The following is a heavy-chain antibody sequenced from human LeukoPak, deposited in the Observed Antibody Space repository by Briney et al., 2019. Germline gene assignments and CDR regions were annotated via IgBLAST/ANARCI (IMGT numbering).Heavy chain of an antibody. Sequence: GGSLRLSCAASGFTFSSYSMNWVRQAPGKGLEWVSSISSSSSYIYYADSVKGRFTISRDNAKNSLYLQMNSLRAEDTAVYYCARVSSHFNWFDPWGQGTLVTVSS. D-gene: IGHD3-16*02. CDR2: ISSSSSYI. CDR1: GFTFSSYS. CDR3: ARVSSHFNWFDP. V-gene: IGHV3-21*01. J-gene: IGHJ5*02.